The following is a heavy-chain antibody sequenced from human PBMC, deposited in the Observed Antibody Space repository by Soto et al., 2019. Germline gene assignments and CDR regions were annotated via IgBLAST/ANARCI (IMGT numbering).Heavy chain of an antibody. CDR3: AREYSSGRRIDY. D-gene: IGHD6-25*01. J-gene: IGHJ4*02. V-gene: IGHV1-2*04. CDR1: GYTFTGYY. Sequence: QVQLVQSGAEVKKPGASVKVSCKASGYTFTGYYMHWVRQAPGQGLEWMGWINPNSGGTNYAQKFQGWVTMTRDTSTSTAYMELSRLRSDDTPVYSSAREYSSGRRIDYWGQGILVTVSS. CDR2: INPNSGGT.